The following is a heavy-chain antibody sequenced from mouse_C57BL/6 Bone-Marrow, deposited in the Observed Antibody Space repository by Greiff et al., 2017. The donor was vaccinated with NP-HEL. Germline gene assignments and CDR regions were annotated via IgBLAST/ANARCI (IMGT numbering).Heavy chain of an antibody. J-gene: IGHJ2*01. V-gene: IGHV6-3*01. CDR1: GFTFSNYW. Sequence: EVMLVESGGGLVQPGGSMKLSCVASGFTFSNYWMNWVRQSPEKGLEWVAQIRLKSDNYATHYAESVKGRFTISRDDSKSSVYLQMNNLRAEDTGIYYCTGFEITYFDYWGQGTTLTVSS. CDR2: IRLKSDNYAT. CDR3: TGFEITYFDY. D-gene: IGHD2-4*01.